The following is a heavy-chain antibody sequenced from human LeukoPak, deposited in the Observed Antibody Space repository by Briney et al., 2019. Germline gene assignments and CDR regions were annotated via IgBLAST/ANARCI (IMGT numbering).Heavy chain of an antibody. J-gene: IGHJ5*02. D-gene: IGHD1-1*01. CDR3: ATASQLGSYNWFDP. CDR2: IDHSGIT. V-gene: IGHV4-34*01. CDR1: GASLSGYY. Sequence: SETLSLTCAVYGASLSGYYWSWILQPPGKGLEWIGEIDHSGITKYNPSLKGRVIISRDTSKNQFSLDLTSMTAADTAVYYCATASQLGSYNWFDPWGQGTLVTVSS.